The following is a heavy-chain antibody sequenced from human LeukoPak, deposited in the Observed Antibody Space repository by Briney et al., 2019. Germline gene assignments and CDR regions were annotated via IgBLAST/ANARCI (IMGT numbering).Heavy chain of an antibody. CDR3: ARLPALGPADY. V-gene: IGHV4-59*08. D-gene: IGHD2-2*01. J-gene: IGHJ4*02. Sequence: SETLSLTCTVSGGSISSYYWSWIRQPPGKGLEWIGYIYYSGSTNYNPSLKSRVTISVDTSKNQFSLKLSSVTAADTAVYYCARLPALGPADYWGQGTLVTVSS. CDR2: IYYSGST. CDR1: GGSISSYY.